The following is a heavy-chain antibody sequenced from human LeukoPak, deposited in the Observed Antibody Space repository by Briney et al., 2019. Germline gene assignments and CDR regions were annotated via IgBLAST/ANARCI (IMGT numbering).Heavy chain of an antibody. CDR3: AREYCSSTSCYYSPYYYYGMDV. D-gene: IGHD2-2*01. CDR2: ISYDGSNK. Sequence: PGGSLRLSCAASGFTFSSYAMHWVRQAPGKGLEWVAVISYDGSNKYYADSVKGRFTISRDNSKNTLYLQMNSLRAEDTAVYYCAREYCSSTSCYYSPYYYYGMDVWGQGTTVTVSS. J-gene: IGHJ6*02. V-gene: IGHV3-30-3*01. CDR1: GFTFSSYA.